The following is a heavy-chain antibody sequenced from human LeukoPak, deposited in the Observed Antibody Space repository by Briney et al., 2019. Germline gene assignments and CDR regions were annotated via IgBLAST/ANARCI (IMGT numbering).Heavy chain of an antibody. J-gene: IGHJ6*03. CDR2: IYTGGDT. Sequence: GGSLRLSRAASGFTVTDNYMSWVRQAPGKGLEWVSGIYTGGDTYYADSVKGGFTVSRDYPKNTLYLQMNGLRSEDTAVYYCVRETCSSASCFSSKYYYYYMDVWGKGTTVTVSS. V-gene: IGHV3-66*01. CDR3: VRETCSSASCFSSKYYYYYMDV. D-gene: IGHD2-2*01. CDR1: GFTVTDNY.